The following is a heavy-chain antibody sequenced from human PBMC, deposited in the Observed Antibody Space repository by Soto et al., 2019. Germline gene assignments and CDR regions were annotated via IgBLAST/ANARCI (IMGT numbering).Heavy chain of an antibody. J-gene: IGHJ4*02. D-gene: IGHD4-17*01. Sequence: QITLKESGPTLVKPTQTLTLTCTFSGFSLSTNGVGVGWIRQPPGKALEWLALIYWDDSKEYSPSLRSRLTITTDTSRNQVVITMTNMDPVDTATYYCAKKGGGDYILGYWGQGTLVTVSA. CDR3: AKKGGGDYILGY. CDR2: IYWDDSK. CDR1: GFSLSTNGVG. V-gene: IGHV2-5*02.